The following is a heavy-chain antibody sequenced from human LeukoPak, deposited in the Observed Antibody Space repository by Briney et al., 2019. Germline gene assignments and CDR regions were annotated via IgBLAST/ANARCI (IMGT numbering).Heavy chain of an antibody. CDR2: INHSGST. CDR1: GFTFSNYW. J-gene: IGHJ4*02. V-gene: IGHV4-34*01. D-gene: IGHD6-13*01. CDR3: ARGPGSGEAAAGLFDY. Sequence: GSLRLSCGASGFTFSNYWMSWVRQPPGKGLEWIGEINHSGSTNYNPSLKSRVTISVDTSKNQFSLKLSSVTAADTAVYYCARGPGSGEAAAGLFDYWGQGTLVTVSS.